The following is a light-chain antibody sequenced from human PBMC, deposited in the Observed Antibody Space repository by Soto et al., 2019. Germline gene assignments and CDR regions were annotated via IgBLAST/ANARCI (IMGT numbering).Light chain of an antibody. CDR3: QQYKSYPIT. CDR2: TTS. J-gene: IGKJ4*01. V-gene: IGKV1-16*02. Sequence: DIQMTQSPSSLSASVGDSVTITCRASQVINNYLAWFQQKPGKDPKSLIYTTSSLQSGVPSKFSGRGSGTDFTLTSSSLQPEDYANYYCQQYKSYPITFGGGTKVEIK. CDR1: QVINNY.